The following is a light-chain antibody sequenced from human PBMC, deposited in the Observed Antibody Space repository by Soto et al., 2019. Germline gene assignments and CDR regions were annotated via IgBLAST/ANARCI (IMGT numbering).Light chain of an antibody. CDR1: QSVSSY. Sequence: EIVLTQSPATLSLSPGERATLSCRASQSVSSYLAWYQQKPGQAPRLLIYDASNRATGIPARFSGSGSGTDFTLTISSLEPEDFAVYYCQQRSNWPPTWTFGQGTKGAI. V-gene: IGKV3-11*01. J-gene: IGKJ1*01. CDR3: QQRSNWPPTWT. CDR2: DAS.